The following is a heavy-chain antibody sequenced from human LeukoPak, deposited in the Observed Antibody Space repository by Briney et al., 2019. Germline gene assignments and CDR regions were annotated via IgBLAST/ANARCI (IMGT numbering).Heavy chain of an antibody. CDR1: GFTFSSFS. V-gene: IGHV3-21*01. CDR3: ATGGKNIAAAGTGY. D-gene: IGHD6-13*01. Sequence: PGGSLRLPCAPLGFTFSSFSMIGARQAPGRGGGGFSSISSSSSYIYYADSVKGRFTISRDNAKNSLYLQMNSLRAEDTAVYYCATGGKNIAAAGTGYWGQGTLVTVSS. J-gene: IGHJ4*02. CDR2: ISSSSSYI.